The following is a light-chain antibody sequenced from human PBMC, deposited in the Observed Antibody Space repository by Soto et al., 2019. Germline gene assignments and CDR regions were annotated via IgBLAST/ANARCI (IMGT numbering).Light chain of an antibody. CDR2: QLT. V-gene: IGLV2-14*01. J-gene: IGLJ1*01. Sequence: QSALTQPASVSGSPGQSITISCTGTSSDLAIYNYVSWYQQQPGKAPKLRIYQLTNRPSVVSNRFSGSRSGNTASLTICVLQSEDEADYYCSSYTDSSNYVCGSGTKLPVL. CDR3: SSYTDSSNYV. CDR1: SSDLAIYNY.